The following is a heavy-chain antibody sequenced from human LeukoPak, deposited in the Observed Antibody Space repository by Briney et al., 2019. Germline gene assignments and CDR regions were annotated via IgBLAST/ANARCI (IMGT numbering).Heavy chain of an antibody. D-gene: IGHD5-18*01. V-gene: IGHV3-48*01. J-gene: IGHJ4*02. CDR1: GFTFSSYA. Sequence: QPGGSLRLSCAASGFTFSSYAMNWVRQPPGKGLEWVSYITSSSRTIHYADSVRGRFTTSRDNAKNSLYLQMNSLRAEDTAVYYCARAYSGYTFGYHYWGQGTLVTVSS. CDR2: ITSSSRTI. CDR3: ARAYSGYTFGYHY.